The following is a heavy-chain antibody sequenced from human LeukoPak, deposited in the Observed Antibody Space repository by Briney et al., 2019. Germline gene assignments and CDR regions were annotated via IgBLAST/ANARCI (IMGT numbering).Heavy chain of an antibody. J-gene: IGHJ5*02. CDR1: GYTFTGYY. CDR2: INPDSGGT. CDR3: ARTLIMRRQFVSNWFDP. V-gene: IGHV1-2*02. Sequence: GASVKVSCKASGYTFTGYYMHWVRQAPGQGLEWMGWINPDSGGTNYAQKFQGRVTMTRDTSISTAYMELSGLRSDDTAVYYCARTLIMRRQFVSNWFDPWGQGTLVTVSS. D-gene: IGHD4-11*01.